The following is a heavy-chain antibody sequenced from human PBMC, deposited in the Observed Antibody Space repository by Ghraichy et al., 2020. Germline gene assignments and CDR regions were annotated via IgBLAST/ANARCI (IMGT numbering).Heavy chain of an antibody. J-gene: IGHJ6*02. V-gene: IGHV3-53*01. Sequence: LTCAASGFTVSSNYMSWVRQAPGKGLEWVSVIYSGGSTYYADSVKGRFTISRDNSKNTLYLQMNSLRAEDTAVYYCARDWGPSSTSLYGMDVWGQGTTVTVSS. CDR1: GFTVSSNY. D-gene: IGHD2-2*01. CDR3: ARDWGPSSTSLYGMDV. CDR2: IYSGGST.